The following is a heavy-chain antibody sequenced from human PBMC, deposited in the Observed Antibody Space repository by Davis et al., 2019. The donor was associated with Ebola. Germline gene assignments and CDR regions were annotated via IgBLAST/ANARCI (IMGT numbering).Heavy chain of an antibody. CDR3: ARGPRISAPDWFDP. CDR1: GYTFANYE. V-gene: IGHV1-8*01. J-gene: IGHJ5*02. D-gene: IGHD6-13*01. Sequence: ASVKVSCKASGYTFANYEIFWVRQATGQGLEWVGWMNPNSGNTASAQKYQGRVTMTRNISISTAYMELSSLRSEDTAVYYCARGPRISAPDWFDPWGQGTLVTVSS. CDR2: MNPNSGNT.